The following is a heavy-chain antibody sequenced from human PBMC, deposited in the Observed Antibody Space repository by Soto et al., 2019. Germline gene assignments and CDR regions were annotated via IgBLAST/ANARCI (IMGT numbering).Heavy chain of an antibody. Sequence: GGSLRLSCAASGFTFSSYAMSWVRQAPGKGLEWVSAISGSGGSTYYAESVKGRFTISRDNSKNTLYLQMNSLRAEDTAVYYCPTDPRTVTYSDYWGQGTLVTVSS. CDR3: PTDPRTVTYSDY. CDR2: ISGSGGST. CDR1: GFTFSSYA. V-gene: IGHV3-23*01. D-gene: IGHD4-17*01. J-gene: IGHJ4*02.